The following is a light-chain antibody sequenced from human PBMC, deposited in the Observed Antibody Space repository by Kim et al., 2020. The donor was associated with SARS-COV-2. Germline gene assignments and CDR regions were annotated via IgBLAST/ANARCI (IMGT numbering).Light chain of an antibody. CDR3: QQLNSYPRLT. Sequence: DIQSTQSPSFLSASVGDRVTITCRASQGISSYLAWYQQKPGKAPKLLIYAASTLQSGVPSRFSGSGSGTEFTLTISSLQPEDFATYYCQQLNSYPRLTFGGGTKV. J-gene: IGKJ4*01. CDR1: QGISSY. CDR2: AAS. V-gene: IGKV1-9*01.